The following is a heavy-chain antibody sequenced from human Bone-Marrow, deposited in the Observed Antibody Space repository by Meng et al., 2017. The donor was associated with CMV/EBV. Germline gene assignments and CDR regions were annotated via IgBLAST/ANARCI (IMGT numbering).Heavy chain of an antibody. CDR3: ARDLLIVVVPAAIRYYYGMDV. CDR2: ISAYNGNT. D-gene: IGHD2-2*01. Sequence: ASVNVSCKASGYTFTSYGISWVRQAPGQGLEWMGWISAYNGNTNYAQKLQGRVTMTTDTSTSTAYMELRSLRSDDTAVYYSARDLLIVVVPAAIRYYYGMDVWGQGTTVTVSS. V-gene: IGHV1-18*01. CDR1: GYTFTSYG. J-gene: IGHJ6*02.